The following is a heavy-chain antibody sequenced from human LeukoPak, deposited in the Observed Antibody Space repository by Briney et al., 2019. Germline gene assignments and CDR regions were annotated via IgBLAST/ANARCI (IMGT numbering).Heavy chain of an antibody. CDR1: GGSFSSEA. V-gene: IGHV1-69*05. D-gene: IGHD4-17*01. CDR3: ARGGGYGDYGFHWFDP. J-gene: IGHJ5*02. CDR2: TIPIFGTA. Sequence: SVKVSCKAFGGSFSSEAISWVRQAPGQGLEWMGGTIPIFGTANYAQKFQGRVTLTTDESTSTAYMELSSLRSEDTAVYYCARGGGYGDYGFHWFDPWGQGTLVTVSS.